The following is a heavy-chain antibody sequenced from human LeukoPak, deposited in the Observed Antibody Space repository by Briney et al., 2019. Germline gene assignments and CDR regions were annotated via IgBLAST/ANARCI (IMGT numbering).Heavy chain of an antibody. CDR2: IYYSGST. CDR3: ARENWNYFDY. Sequence: SQTLSLTCTVSGGSISSGGYYWSWIRQHPGKGLEWIGYIYYSGSTYYNPSLKSRVTISVDTSKNQFSLKLSSVTAADTAVYYCARENWNYFDYWGQGTLVTASS. J-gene: IGHJ4*02. V-gene: IGHV4-31*03. CDR1: GGSISSGGYY. D-gene: IGHD1-1*01.